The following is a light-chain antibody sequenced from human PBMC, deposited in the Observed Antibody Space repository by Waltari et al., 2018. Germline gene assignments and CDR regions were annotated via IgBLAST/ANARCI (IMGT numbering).Light chain of an antibody. V-gene: IGLV4-69*01. J-gene: IGLJ2*01. CDR1: SGHSDYA. CDR2: VNSGGSH. CDR3: QTWDTATHVI. Sequence: QVVLTQSPSASASLGASVKLTCTLSSGHSDYAIAWHQQQPEKGPRYLMKVNSGGSHIKGDGIPDRFSGSSSGAERYLTISSLQSEDEADYDCQTWDTATHVIFAGGTKLTVL.